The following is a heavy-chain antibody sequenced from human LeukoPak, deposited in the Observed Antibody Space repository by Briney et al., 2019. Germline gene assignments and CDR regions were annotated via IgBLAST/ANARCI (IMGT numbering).Heavy chain of an antibody. CDR1: GFTFSSYG. CDR3: AKGTYVPLFWSGYYLDY. Sequence: TGGSLRLSCAASGFTFSSYGMHWVRQAPGKGLEWVAVISYDGSNKYYADSVKGRFTISRDNSKNTLYLQMNSLRAEDTAVYYCAKGTYVPLFWSGYYLDYWGQGTLVTVSS. J-gene: IGHJ4*02. V-gene: IGHV3-30*18. CDR2: ISYDGSNK. D-gene: IGHD3-3*01.